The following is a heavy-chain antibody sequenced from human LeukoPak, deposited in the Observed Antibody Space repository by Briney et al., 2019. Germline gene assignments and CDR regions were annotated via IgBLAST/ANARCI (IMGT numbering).Heavy chain of an antibody. D-gene: IGHD3-3*01. J-gene: IGHJ6*03. Sequence: SETLSLTCTVSGGSISSGDYYWSWIRQPPGKGLEWIGYIYYSGSTYYSPSLKSRVTISVDTSKNQFSLKLSSVTAADTAVYYCARVMTYYDFWSGYYVDYYYYYMDVWGKGTTVTVPS. CDR2: IYYSGST. V-gene: IGHV4-30-4*08. CDR3: ARVMTYYDFWSGYYVDYYYYYMDV. CDR1: GGSISSGDYY.